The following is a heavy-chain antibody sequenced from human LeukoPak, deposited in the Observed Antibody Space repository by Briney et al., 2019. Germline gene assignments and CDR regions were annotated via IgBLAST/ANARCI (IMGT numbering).Heavy chain of an antibody. CDR2: ISGSGGDT. CDR3: AKDTLLLLY. V-gene: IGHV3-23*01. D-gene: IGHD3-22*01. J-gene: IGHJ4*02. CDR1: GFAFSNFA. Sequence: GGSLRLSCAASGFAFSNFAMSWVRQAPGKGLEWVSAISGSGGDTYYADSVKGRFTISRDNAKSTLYLQMNSLRAEDTALYYCAKDTLLLLYWGQGTLVTVSS.